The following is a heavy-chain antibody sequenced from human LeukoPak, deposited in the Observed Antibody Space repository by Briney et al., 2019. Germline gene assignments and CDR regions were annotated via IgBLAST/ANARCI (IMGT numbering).Heavy chain of an antibody. Sequence: GGSLRLSCAASGFTFSSYSMNWVRQAPGKGLEWVPSISSSSSYIYYADSVKGRFTISRDNAKNSLYLQMNSLRAEDTAVYYCARGDYDILTGLYYFDYWGQGTLVTVSS. CDR3: ARGDYDILTGLYYFDY. CDR1: GFTFSSYS. V-gene: IGHV3-21*01. D-gene: IGHD3-9*01. CDR2: ISSSSSYI. J-gene: IGHJ4*02.